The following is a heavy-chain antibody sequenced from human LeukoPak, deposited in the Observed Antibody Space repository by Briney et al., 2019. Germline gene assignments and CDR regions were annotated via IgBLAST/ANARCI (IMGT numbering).Heavy chain of an antibody. Sequence: GGSLRLSCAASGFTVSSNYMSWVRQAPGKGLEWVSVIYSGGSTYYADSVKGRFTTSRDNSKNTLYLQMNSLRAEDTAVYYCARVRGYSYGSVFDYWGQGTLVTVSS. CDR1: GFTVSSNY. D-gene: IGHD5-18*01. J-gene: IGHJ4*02. CDR3: ARVRGYSYGSVFDY. V-gene: IGHV3-66*01. CDR2: IYSGGST.